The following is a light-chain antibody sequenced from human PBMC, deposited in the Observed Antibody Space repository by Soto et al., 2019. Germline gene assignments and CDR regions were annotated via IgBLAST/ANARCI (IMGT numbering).Light chain of an antibody. CDR3: QSYDSSLRGRV. Sequence: QSVLTQPPSVSGAPGQRVTISCTGSSSNIGAGYDVHWYQQLPGTAPKLLIYGNSNRPSGVPDRFSGSKSGTSASLAITGLQAKDEADYYCQSYDSSLRGRVFGGGTKLTVL. V-gene: IGLV1-40*01. J-gene: IGLJ3*02. CDR1: SSNIGAGYD. CDR2: GNS.